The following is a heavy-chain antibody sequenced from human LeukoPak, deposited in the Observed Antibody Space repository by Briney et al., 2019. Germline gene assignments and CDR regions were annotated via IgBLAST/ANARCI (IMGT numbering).Heavy chain of an antibody. D-gene: IGHD4-17*01. J-gene: IGHJ4*02. CDR1: GFTFSNYV. Sequence: PGGSLRLSCVAAGFTFSNYVMSWVRQAPGKGLEWVSSISGSGGTTYYGDSVKGRFSISRDNSRNTLYLQMNSLRAEDTAAYYCAKDRVSTVTTNYFDYWGRGTLVTVSS. CDR2: ISGSGGTT. V-gene: IGHV3-23*01. CDR3: AKDRVSTVTTNYFDY.